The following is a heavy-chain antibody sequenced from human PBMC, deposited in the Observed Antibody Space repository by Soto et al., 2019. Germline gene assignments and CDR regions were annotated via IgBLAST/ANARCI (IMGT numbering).Heavy chain of an antibody. V-gene: IGHV4-38-2*01. D-gene: IGHD6-13*01. CDR3: ARSLLTSSWYAGS. CDR2: IYHSGTT. Sequence: LSLTCVVSGYSISSGYYWGWIRQPPGKGLEWIGSIYHSGTTYYNPSLKSRVTISLDTSRNQFSLKLTSVTAADTAVYYCARSLLTSSWYAGSWGQGTLVTVSS. J-gene: IGHJ5*02. CDR1: GYSISSGYY.